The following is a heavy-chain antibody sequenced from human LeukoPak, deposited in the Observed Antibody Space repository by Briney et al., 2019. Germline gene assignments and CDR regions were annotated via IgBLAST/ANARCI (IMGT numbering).Heavy chain of an antibody. J-gene: IGHJ4*02. Sequence: SETLSLTCTVSGGSLSSGGYYWSWIRQHPGKGLEWIGYIYYSGSPYYNPSLKSRIDMSVDTSKSQFSLRLSSVTAADTAMYYCARGHYSGGFDYWGQGTLVTVSP. D-gene: IGHD2-15*01. CDR2: IYYSGSP. CDR1: GGSLSSGGYY. V-gene: IGHV4-31*03. CDR3: ARGHYSGGFDY.